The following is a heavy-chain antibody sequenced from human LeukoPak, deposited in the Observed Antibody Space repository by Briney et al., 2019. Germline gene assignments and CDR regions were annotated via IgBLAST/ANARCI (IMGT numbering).Heavy chain of an antibody. CDR1: GFNFINHY. Sequence: PGGSLRLSCSASGFNFINHYMSWVRQAPGKGLERVAKIKSDGSEKYYVDSVKGRLTISRDNSKNSLFLHLNSLRAEDTAVYYCVREIWWRFDYWGQGSLVTVSS. V-gene: IGHV3-7*01. D-gene: IGHD5-12*01. J-gene: IGHJ4*02. CDR3: VREIWWRFDY. CDR2: IKSDGSEK.